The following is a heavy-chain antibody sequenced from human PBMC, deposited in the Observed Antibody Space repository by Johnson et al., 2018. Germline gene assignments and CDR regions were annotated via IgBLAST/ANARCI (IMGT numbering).Heavy chain of an antibody. Sequence: QVQLVQSGGGVVQPGRSLRLSCAASGFTFSSYGMHWVRQAPGKGLEWVAVISYDGSNKYYADSVKGRFTISRDNSKNTLYLQRNSLRAEDTAVYYCAKAMIVVGDAFVIWGQGTMVTVSS. J-gene: IGHJ3*02. V-gene: IGHV3-30*18. CDR2: ISYDGSNK. CDR3: AKAMIVVGDAFVI. CDR1: GFTFSSYG. D-gene: IGHD3-22*01.